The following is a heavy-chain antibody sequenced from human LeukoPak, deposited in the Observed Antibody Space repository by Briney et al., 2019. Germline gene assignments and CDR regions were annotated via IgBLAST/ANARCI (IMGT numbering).Heavy chain of an antibody. CDR2: IYYSGST. J-gene: IGHJ4*02. V-gene: IGHV4-59*01. D-gene: IGHD4-23*01. CDR3: ARAVYGGNFLGY. CDR1: GGSTSSYY. Sequence: SETLSLTCTVSGGSTSSYYWSWIRQPPGKGLEWIGYIYYSGSTNYNPSLKSRVTISVDTSKNQFSLKLSSVTAADTAVYYCARAVYGGNFLGYWGQGTLVTVSS.